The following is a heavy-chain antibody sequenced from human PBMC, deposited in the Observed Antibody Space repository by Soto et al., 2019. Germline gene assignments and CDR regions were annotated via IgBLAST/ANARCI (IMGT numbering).Heavy chain of an antibody. D-gene: IGHD3-16*01. Sequence: SETLSLTCTVSGDSIGSGNQYWSWIRQAPGKGLEWIGYIFSSGTTYYHSSLKSRLTMSLDTSQNQFSLNLNSVTAADTAVYFSARVPSPFDFYYAMDFWGQVTTVTFSS. J-gene: IGHJ6*02. CDR2: IFSSGTT. CDR3: ARVPSPFDFYYAMDF. V-gene: IGHV4-30-4*02. CDR1: GDSIGSGNQY.